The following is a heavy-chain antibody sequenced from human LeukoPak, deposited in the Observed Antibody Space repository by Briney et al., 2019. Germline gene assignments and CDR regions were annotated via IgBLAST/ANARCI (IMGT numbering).Heavy chain of an antibody. D-gene: IGHD4/OR15-4a*01. J-gene: IGHJ4*02. CDR3: ARRAGAYSHPYYY. CDR2: IYSDNT. Sequence: GGSLRLSCTVSGFTVSSNSMSCVRQAPGKGLEWVSFIYSDNTHYSDSVKGRFTISRDNSKNTLYLQMNSLRAEDTAVYYCARRAGAYSHPYYYWGQGTLVTVSS. V-gene: IGHV3-53*01. CDR1: GFTVSSNS.